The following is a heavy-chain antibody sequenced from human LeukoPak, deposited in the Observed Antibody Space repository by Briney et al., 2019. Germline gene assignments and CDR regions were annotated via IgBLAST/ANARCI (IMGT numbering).Heavy chain of an antibody. Sequence: ASVKVSCKASGYTFTRYYMHWVRQAPGQGLEWMGIINPSGGSTNYAQKLQGRVTMTTDTSTTTAYMELRSLRSDDTAVYYCARDRITLKVVIDPEDAFDIWGQGTMVTVSS. V-gene: IGHV1-46*01. CDR1: GYTFTRYY. CDR3: ARDRITLKVVIDPEDAFDI. J-gene: IGHJ3*02. D-gene: IGHD3-22*01. CDR2: INPSGGST.